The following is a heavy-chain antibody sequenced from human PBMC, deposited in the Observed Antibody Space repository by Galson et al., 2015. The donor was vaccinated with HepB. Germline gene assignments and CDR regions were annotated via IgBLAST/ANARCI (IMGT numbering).Heavy chain of an antibody. Sequence: SLRLSCAASGFTFSSYWMSWVRQAPGKGLEWVANIKQDGSEKYYVDSVKGRFTISRDNAKNSLYLQMNSLRAEDTAVYYCARNPPYSSSWYRYGELDYWGQGTLVTVSS. J-gene: IGHJ4*02. V-gene: IGHV3-7*03. CDR3: ARNPPYSSSWYRYGELDY. CDR2: IKQDGSEK. D-gene: IGHD6-13*01. CDR1: GFTFSSYW.